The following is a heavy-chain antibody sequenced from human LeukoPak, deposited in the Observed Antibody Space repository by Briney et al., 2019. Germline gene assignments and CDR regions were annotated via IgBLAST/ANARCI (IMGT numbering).Heavy chain of an antibody. V-gene: IGHV3-20*04. Sequence: PGGSRRLSCAASGFTFADYGMAWVRQRPGKGLEWVAGINFNGGDTGYAGSVRGRFIISRDNARNSLYLQMNSLRADDTALYYCARGGRDIVATMRFWGRGTLVTVSS. CDR2: INFNGGDT. CDR3: ARGGRDIVATMRF. D-gene: IGHD5-12*01. J-gene: IGHJ4*02. CDR1: GFTFADYG.